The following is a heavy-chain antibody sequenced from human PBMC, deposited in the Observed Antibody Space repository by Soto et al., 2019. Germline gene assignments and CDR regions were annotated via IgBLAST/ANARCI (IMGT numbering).Heavy chain of an antibody. CDR2: ISSSSSTI. D-gene: IGHD6-13*01. Sequence: EVQLVESGGGLVQPGGSLRLSCAASGFTFSSYSMNWVRQAPGKGLEWVSYISSSSSTIYYADSVKGRFTISRDNAKNSLDLQMNSLRAEDTAVYYCAGQGGSRLNWFDPWGQGTLVTVSS. CDR1: GFTFSSYS. CDR3: AGQGGSRLNWFDP. V-gene: IGHV3-48*01. J-gene: IGHJ5*02.